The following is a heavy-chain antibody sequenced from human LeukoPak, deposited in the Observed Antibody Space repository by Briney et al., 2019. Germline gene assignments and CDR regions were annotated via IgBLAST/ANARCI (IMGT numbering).Heavy chain of an antibody. D-gene: IGHD3-22*01. V-gene: IGHV3-23*01. J-gene: IGHJ4*02. CDR1: GFTFSSYA. CDR2: ISGSGGST. Sequence: GGSLRLSCAASGFTFSSYAMSWVRQALGKGLEWVSAISGSGGSTYYADSVKGRFTISRDNSKNTLYLQMNSLRAEDTAVYYCAKDIAPYYYDSSGYGSFDYWGQGTLVTVSS. CDR3: AKDIAPYYYDSSGYGSFDY.